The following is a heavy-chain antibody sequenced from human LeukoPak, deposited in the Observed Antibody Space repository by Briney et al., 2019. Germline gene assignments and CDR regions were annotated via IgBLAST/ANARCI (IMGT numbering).Heavy chain of an antibody. D-gene: IGHD1-26*01. V-gene: IGHV4-38-2*01. J-gene: IGHJ6*03. CDR3: ASLVGATTYYYYMDV. CDR2: IYHSGST. CDR1: GYSISSGYY. Sequence: PSETLSLTCAVSGYSISSGYYWGWIRQPPGQGLEWIGSIYHSGSTYYNPSLKSRVTISVDTSKNQFSLKLSSVTAADTAVYYCASLVGATTYYYYMDVWGKGTTVTVSS.